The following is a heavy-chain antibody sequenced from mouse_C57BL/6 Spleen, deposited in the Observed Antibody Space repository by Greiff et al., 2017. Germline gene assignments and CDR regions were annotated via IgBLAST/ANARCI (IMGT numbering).Heavy chain of an antibody. D-gene: IGHD2-3*01. J-gene: IGHJ3*01. CDR3: ARGDDGYFAFGY. V-gene: IGHV1-81*01. Sequence: QVQLQQSGAELARPGASVKLSCKASGYTFTSYGISWVKQRTGQGLEWIGEIYPRSGNTYYNEKFKGKATLTADKSSSTAYMELRSLTSEDSAVYLCARGDDGYFAFGYWGQGTLVTVSA. CDR2: IYPRSGNT. CDR1: GYTFTSYG.